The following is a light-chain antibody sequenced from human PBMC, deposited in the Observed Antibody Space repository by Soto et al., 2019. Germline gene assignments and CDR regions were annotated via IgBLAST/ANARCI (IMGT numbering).Light chain of an antibody. V-gene: IGKV3-20*01. CDR2: GAS. CDR3: RHHGSSARTFT. J-gene: IGKJ3*01. CDR1: QSITSRY. Sequence: EMVLTQSPGTLPLSPGERATLTCRASQSITSRYLAWYQQKPGQAPRLLIYGASIRASGISARFRGSGSGTDFTLTISSLEAEDFAVYYCRHHGSSARTFTFGPGTKVDI.